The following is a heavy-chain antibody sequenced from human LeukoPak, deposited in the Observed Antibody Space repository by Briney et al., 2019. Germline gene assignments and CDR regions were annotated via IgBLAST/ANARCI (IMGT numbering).Heavy chain of an antibody. CDR3: VRTGTFNWFDH. D-gene: IGHD1-1*01. J-gene: IGHJ5*02. Sequence: PGGSLRLSCAASGFTFSSYAMSWVRQAPGKGLEWVSGNTWNGGDTGSADSVQGRFTSSRDNAKNSLYLHMTSLRAEDTAFYYCVRTGTFNWFDHWGRGTLVTVSS. V-gene: IGHV3-20*04. CDR2: NTWNGGDT. CDR1: GFTFSSYA.